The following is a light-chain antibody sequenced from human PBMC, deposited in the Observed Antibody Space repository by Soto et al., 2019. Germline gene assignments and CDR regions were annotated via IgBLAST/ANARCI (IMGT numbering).Light chain of an antibody. J-gene: IGKJ1*01. CDR2: GAS. CDR1: QSVSSN. V-gene: IGKV3-15*01. Sequence: EIVVRQSPATLSVSPGERATLPCRASQSVSSNLAWYQQKPGQAPRLLIYGASTRATGIPARFSGSGSGTEFTLTISSLQSEDFAVYYCQQYNNWPRTFGQGTKVDIK. CDR3: QQYNNWPRT.